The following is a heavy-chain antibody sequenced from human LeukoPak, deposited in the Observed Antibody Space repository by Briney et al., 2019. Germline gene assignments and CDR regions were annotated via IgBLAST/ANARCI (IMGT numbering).Heavy chain of an antibody. CDR1: GFTFGDYA. J-gene: IGHJ4*02. D-gene: IGHD3-10*01. CDR3: TRALLWFGELSAFDY. Sequence: GGSLRLSCTASGFTFGDYAMSWVRQAPGKGLEWVGFIRSKAYGGTTEYAASVKGRFTISRDDSKSIAYLQMNSLKTEDTAVYYCTRALLWFGELSAFDYWGQGTLVTVSS. CDR2: IRSKAYGGTT. V-gene: IGHV3-49*04.